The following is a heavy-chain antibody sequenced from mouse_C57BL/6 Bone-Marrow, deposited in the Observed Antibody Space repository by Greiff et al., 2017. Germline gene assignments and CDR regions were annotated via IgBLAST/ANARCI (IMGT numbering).Heavy chain of an antibody. J-gene: IGHJ3*01. V-gene: IGHV5-6*02. CDR3: ARRGLRVSAWFAY. CDR1: GFTFSSYG. Sequence: DVKLQESGGDLVKPGGSLKLSCAASGFTFSSYGMSWVRQTPDKRLEWVATISSGGSYTYYPDSVKGRFTISRDNAKNTLYLQMSSLKSEDTAMYYCARRGLRVSAWFAYWGQGTLVTVSA. D-gene: IGHD2-4*01. CDR2: ISSGGSYT.